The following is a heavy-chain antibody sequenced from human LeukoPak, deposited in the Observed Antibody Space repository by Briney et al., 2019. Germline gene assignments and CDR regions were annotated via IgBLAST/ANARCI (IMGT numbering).Heavy chain of an antibody. CDR1: GFTFSSYA. D-gene: IGHD6-19*01. CDR3: ARDLYSSGWFDY. Sequence: GRSLRLSCAASGFTFSSYAMHWVRQAPGKGLEWVAVISYDGSNKYYADSVKGRFTISGDNSKNTLYLQMNSLRAEDTAVYYCARDLYSSGWFDYWGQGTLVTVSS. J-gene: IGHJ4*02. CDR2: ISYDGSNK. V-gene: IGHV3-30-3*01.